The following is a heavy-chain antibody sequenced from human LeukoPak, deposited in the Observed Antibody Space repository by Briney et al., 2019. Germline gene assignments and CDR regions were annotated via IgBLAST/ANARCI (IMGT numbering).Heavy chain of an antibody. J-gene: IGHJ4*02. V-gene: IGHV4-39*07. CDR1: GGSISSSSYY. CDR3: ARRRWGYSGYTFDY. Sequence: SETLSLTCTVSGGSISSSSYYWGWIRQPPGKGLEWIGNIYYSGTTYYNPSLKSRVTISVDTSKNQFSLNLSSVTAADTAVYYCARRRWGYSGYTFDYWGQGTLVTVSS. CDR2: IYYSGTT. D-gene: IGHD5-12*01.